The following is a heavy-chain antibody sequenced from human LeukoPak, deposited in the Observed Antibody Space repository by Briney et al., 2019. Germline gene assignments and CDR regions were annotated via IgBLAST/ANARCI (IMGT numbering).Heavy chain of an antibody. D-gene: IGHD5-24*01. Sequence: ASVKVSCKASVYIFTAYYLHWVRQAPGQGLEWMGWINPNSGDPNYAQNFQGRVTMSRDTSISTAYMELSSLRSDDKAVYYCVRGGDGDRRDFDYWGQGTLVTVSS. CDR3: VRGGDGDRRDFDY. CDR1: VYIFTAYY. J-gene: IGHJ4*02. V-gene: IGHV1-2*02. CDR2: INPNSGDP.